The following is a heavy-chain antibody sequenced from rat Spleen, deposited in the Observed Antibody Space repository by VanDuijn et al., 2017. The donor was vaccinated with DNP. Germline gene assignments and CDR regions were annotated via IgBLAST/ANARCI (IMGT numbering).Heavy chain of an antibody. D-gene: IGHD1-2*01. V-gene: IGHV3-1*01. CDR2: ISYSGST. J-gene: IGHJ4*01. CDR1: GYSITSNY. Sequence: EVQLQESGPGLVKPSQSLSLTCSVTGYSITSNYWGWIRKFPGNKMEWMGYISYSGSTSYNPSLKSRISITRDTSKNQFFLQLNAVTTEDTATYYCARYDSYYYVMDAWGQGASVTVSS. CDR3: ARYDSYYYVMDA.